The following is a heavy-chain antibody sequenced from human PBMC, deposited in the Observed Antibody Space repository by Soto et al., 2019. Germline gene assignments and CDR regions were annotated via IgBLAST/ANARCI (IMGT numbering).Heavy chain of an antibody. V-gene: IGHV1-69*13. CDR2: IIPIFGTA. J-gene: IGHJ6*02. CDR1: GGTFSSYA. D-gene: IGHD2-2*01. CDR3: ARVKAGIVVVPAAIAYGMDV. Sequence: GASVKVSCKASGGTFSSYAISWVRQAPGQGLEWMGGIIPIFGTANYAQKFQGRVTITADESTSTAYMELSSLRSEDTAVYYCARVKAGIVVVPAAIAYGMDVWGQRTTVTVSS.